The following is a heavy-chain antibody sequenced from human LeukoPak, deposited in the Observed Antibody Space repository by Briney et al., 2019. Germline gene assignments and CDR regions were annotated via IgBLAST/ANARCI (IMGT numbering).Heavy chain of an antibody. J-gene: IGHJ4*02. V-gene: IGHV3-23*01. CDR3: ASRPGIAADY. CDR1: GVTLSSYA. CDR2: ISSSGSGGST. Sequence: GGSLRLSCAASGVTLSSYAMSWARQAPGKGLEWVSGISSSGSGGSTYYADSVKGRFTISRDKSKNTPYLQMNSLRAEDSAVYYCASRPGIAADYWGQGTLVTVSS. D-gene: IGHD6-13*01.